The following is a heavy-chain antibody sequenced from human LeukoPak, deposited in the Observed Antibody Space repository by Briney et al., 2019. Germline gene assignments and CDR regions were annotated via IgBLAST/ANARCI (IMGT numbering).Heavy chain of an antibody. CDR1: GYSFTSYW. D-gene: IGHD2-21*01. V-gene: IGHV5-51*01. CDR3: ARLAYCGGDCWYYFDY. CDR2: IYPGDSDT. Sequence: GESLQISCKGSGYSFTSYWVGWVRQMPGKGLEWMGIIYPGDSDTRYSPSFQGQVTISADKSISTAYLQWSSLKASDTAMYYCARLAYCGGDCWYYFDYWGQGTLVTVSS. J-gene: IGHJ4*02.